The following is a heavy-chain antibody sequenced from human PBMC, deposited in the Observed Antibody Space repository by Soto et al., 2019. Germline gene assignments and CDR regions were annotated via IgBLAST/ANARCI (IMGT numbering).Heavy chain of an antibody. J-gene: IGHJ4*02. Sequence: SETLSLTCTVSGDSISSGSYYWGWIRQPPGKGLEWIGSIYYSGSTYYNPSLKSRVAISVDTSKNQFSLKLSSVTAADTAVYYCARSVYGDYPYYFDYWGQGTLVTVSS. V-gene: IGHV4-39*01. CDR3: ARSVYGDYPYYFDY. CDR2: IYYSGST. CDR1: GDSISSGSYY. D-gene: IGHD4-17*01.